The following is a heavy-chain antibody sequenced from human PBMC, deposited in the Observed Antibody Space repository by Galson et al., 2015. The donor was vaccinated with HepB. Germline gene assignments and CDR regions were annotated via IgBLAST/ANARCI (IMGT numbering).Heavy chain of an antibody. Sequence: SLRLSCAASGFTVSSNYMGWVRQAPGKGLEWVSVIYSGGSTYYADSVKGRFTISRDNSKNTLYLQMNSLRAEDTAVYYCARGVREDYSGYDYFVGQKALYSSGWYLDYWGQGTLVTVSS. CDR1: GFTVSSNY. D-gene: IGHD5-12*01. V-gene: IGHV3-66*02. CDR3: ARGVREDYSGYDYFVGQKALYSSGWYLDY. CDR2: IYSGGST. J-gene: IGHJ4*02.